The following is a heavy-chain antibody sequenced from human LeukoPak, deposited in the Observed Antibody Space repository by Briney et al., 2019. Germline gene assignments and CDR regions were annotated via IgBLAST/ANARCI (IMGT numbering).Heavy chain of an antibody. CDR2: ISSSSGTI. CDR1: GFTFSSYS. D-gene: IGHD3-10*01. V-gene: IGHV3-48*04. Sequence: GGSLRLSCAASGFTFSSYSMNWVRQAPGKGLEWVSYISSSSGTIYYADSVKGRFTISRDNAKNSLYLQMNSLRAEDTAVYYCARGPMVRGVIIRRSKSGYFDYWGQGTLVTVSS. CDR3: ARGPMVRGVIIRRSKSGYFDY. J-gene: IGHJ4*02.